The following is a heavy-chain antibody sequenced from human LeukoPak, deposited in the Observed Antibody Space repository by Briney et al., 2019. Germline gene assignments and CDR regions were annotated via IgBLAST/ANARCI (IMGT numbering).Heavy chain of an antibody. CDR1: GGTFSSYA. CDR2: IIPILGIA. J-gene: IGHJ4*02. Sequence: GSSVKVSCKASGGTFSSYAISWVRQAPGQGLEWMGRIIPILGIANYAQKFQGRVTITADKSTSTAYMELSSLRSEDTAVYYCARGVAAAGLYYFGYWGQGTLVTVSS. V-gene: IGHV1-69*04. D-gene: IGHD6-13*01. CDR3: ARGVAAAGLYYFGY.